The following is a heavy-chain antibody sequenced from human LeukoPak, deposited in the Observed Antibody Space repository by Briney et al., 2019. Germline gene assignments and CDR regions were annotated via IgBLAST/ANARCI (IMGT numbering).Heavy chain of an antibody. CDR1: GFFFSNYG. J-gene: IGHJ4*02. V-gene: IGHV3-30*02. Sequence: GGSLRLSCAASGFFFSNYGIHWVRLSPDKGLEWLTFIRFDGTMQYYADSVRGRFTISRDNSKDTVSLQMYSLRAEDTGIYYCAKEGGDGSPFDYWGQGILVTVSS. CDR2: IRFDGTMQ. D-gene: IGHD5-24*01. CDR3: AKEGGDGSPFDY.